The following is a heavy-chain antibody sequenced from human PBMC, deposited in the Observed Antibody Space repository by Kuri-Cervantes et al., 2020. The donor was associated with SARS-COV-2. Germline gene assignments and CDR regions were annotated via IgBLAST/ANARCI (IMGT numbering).Heavy chain of an antibody. CDR3: ASLPGIGAAVAGGNDY. J-gene: IGHJ4*02. V-gene: IGHV3-48*02. Sequence: GESLKFSCAASGFTFSSHSMNWVRQAPGKWLEWISYISSRSRTIYYADSVKGRFTISRDNAKNSLYLQRNSLRDEDTAVYYCASLPGIGAAVAGGNDYWGKGTLVTVSS. D-gene: IGHD6-19*01. CDR2: ISSRSRTI. CDR1: GFTFSSHS.